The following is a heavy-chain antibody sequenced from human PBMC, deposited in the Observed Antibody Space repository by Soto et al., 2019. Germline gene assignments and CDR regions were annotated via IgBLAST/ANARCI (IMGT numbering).Heavy chain of an antibody. CDR2: IYYSGST. V-gene: IGHV4-59*01. CDR1: GGSISSYY. D-gene: IGHD6-19*01. Sequence: WETLSLTCTVSGGSISSYYWSWIRQPPGKGLEWIGYIYYSGSTNYNPSLKSRVTISVDMSKNQFSLKLSSVTAADTAVYYCAKDTKGGWSPDFDYWGQGTLVTVSS. J-gene: IGHJ4*02. CDR3: AKDTKGGWSPDFDY.